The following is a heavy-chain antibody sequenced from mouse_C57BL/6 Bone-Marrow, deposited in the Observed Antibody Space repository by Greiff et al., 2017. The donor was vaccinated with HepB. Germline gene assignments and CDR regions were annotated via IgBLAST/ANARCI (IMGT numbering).Heavy chain of an antibody. Sequence: EVKLMESGGGLVQPGGSLKLSCAASGFTFSDYYMYWVRQTPEKRLEWVAYISNGGGSTYYPDTVKGRFTISRDNAKNTLYLQMSRLKSEDTAMYYCATPYYGSSYYWYFDVWGTGTTVTVSS. V-gene: IGHV5-12*01. CDR2: ISNGGGST. D-gene: IGHD1-1*01. CDR1: GFTFSDYY. CDR3: ATPYYGSSYYWYFDV. J-gene: IGHJ1*03.